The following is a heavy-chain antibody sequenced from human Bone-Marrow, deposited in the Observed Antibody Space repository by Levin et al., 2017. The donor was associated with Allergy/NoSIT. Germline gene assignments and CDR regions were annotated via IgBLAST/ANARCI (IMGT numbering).Heavy chain of an antibody. Sequence: ASVKVSCKASGYTFRSYGFSWVRQAPRQGLEWMGWISTDNGNTNYAQKFQGRVTMTTDTSTSTAYMELRSLRSDDTAVYYCARDSGWDYYYDENPMDVWGQGTTVTVSS. CDR2: ISTDNGNT. D-gene: IGHD6-25*01. V-gene: IGHV1-18*01. CDR3: ARDSGWDYYYDENPMDV. J-gene: IGHJ6*02. CDR1: GYTFRSYG.